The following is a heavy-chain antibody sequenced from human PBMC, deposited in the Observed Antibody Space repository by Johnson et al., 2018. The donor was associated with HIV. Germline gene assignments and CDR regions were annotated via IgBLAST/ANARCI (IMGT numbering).Heavy chain of an antibody. Sequence: QVQLVESGGGVVQPGGSLRLSCAASGFTFSSYGMHWVRQAPGKGLEWVAFTRYDGSNKDYAESVQGRFTTSRDNSKNTLYRQMNSLRAEDTAVYYCAKDRTGFDAFDIWGQGSMVTVSS. D-gene: IGHD1-1*01. CDR1: GFTFSSYG. CDR3: AKDRTGFDAFDI. J-gene: IGHJ3*02. CDR2: TRYDGSNK. V-gene: IGHV3-30*02.